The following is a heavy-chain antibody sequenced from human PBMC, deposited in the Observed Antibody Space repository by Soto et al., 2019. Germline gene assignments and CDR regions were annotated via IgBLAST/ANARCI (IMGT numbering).Heavy chain of an antibody. V-gene: IGHV3-15*01. D-gene: IGHD3-3*01. CDR2: IKSKSDGGTT. CDR3: SAVIRLLEW. CDR1: GFTFSNAW. Sequence: EVQLVESGGGLVKPGGSLRLSCAASGFTFSNAWMSWVRQAPGKGLEWVGRIKSKSDGGTTDYATPVKDRFTISRDDSKNTLYLQMNGLKTEDTAVYFCSAVIRLLEWWGQGSLVSVSS. J-gene: IGHJ1*01.